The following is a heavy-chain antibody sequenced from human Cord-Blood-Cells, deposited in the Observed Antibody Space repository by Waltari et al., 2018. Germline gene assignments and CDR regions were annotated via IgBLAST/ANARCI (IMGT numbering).Heavy chain of an antibody. CDR3: ATRHGYSSSWYYFQH. Sequence: QVQLQQWGAGLLKPSETLSLTCADYGGSFSGYYWSWIRQPPGKGLEWIGEINHSGSTNYNPSLKSRVTISVDTSKNQFSLKLSSVTAADTAVYYCATRHGYSSSWYYFQHWGQGTLVTVSS. CDR1: GGSFSGYY. V-gene: IGHV4-34*01. CDR2: INHSGST. D-gene: IGHD6-13*01. J-gene: IGHJ1*01.